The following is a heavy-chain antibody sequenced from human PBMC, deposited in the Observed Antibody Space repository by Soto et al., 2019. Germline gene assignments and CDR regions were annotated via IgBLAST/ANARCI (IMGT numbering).Heavy chain of an antibody. CDR2: IIPIFGTA. D-gene: IGHD6-6*01. CDR3: ARDRGIAARRSYAFDI. V-gene: IGHV1-69*13. Sequence: ASVKVSCKASGGTFSSYAISWVRQAPGQGLEWMGGIIPIFGTANYAQKFQGRVTITADESTSTAYMELSSLRSEDTAVYYCARDRGIAARRSYAFDIWGQGTMVTVSS. CDR1: GGTFSSYA. J-gene: IGHJ3*02.